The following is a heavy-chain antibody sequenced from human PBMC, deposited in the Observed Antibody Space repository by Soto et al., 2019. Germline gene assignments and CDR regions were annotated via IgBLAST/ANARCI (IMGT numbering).Heavy chain of an antibody. J-gene: IGHJ5*02. Sequence: SETLSLTCTVSGGSISSSTYYWGWIRQPLGKGLEWIGTIYYSGSTYYNPSLKSRVTISVDTSKNQFSLKLSSVTAADTAVYYFARRLAAGNWFDPWGQGTLVTVSS. CDR2: IYYSGST. D-gene: IGHD6-13*01. V-gene: IGHV4-39*01. CDR3: ARRLAAGNWFDP. CDR1: GGSISSSTYY.